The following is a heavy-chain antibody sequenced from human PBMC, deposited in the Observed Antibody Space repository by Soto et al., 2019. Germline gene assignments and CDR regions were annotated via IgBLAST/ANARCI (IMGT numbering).Heavy chain of an antibody. CDR3: ARARYSSRFYYGMDV. J-gene: IGHJ6*02. V-gene: IGHV4-59*08. CDR2: IYYSGST. D-gene: IGHD6-13*01. Sequence: SETLSLTCTVSGGSISSYYWSWIRQPPGKGLEWIGYIYYSGSTNYNPSLKSRVTISVDTSKNQFSLKLSSVTAADTAVYYCARARYSSRFYYGMDVWGQGTTVTVSS. CDR1: GGSISSYY.